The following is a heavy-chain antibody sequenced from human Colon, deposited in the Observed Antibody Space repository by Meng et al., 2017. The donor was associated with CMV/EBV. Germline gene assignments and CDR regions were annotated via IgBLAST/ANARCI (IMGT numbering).Heavy chain of an antibody. D-gene: IGHD1-7*01. J-gene: IGHJ3*02. CDR2: IRYDGNKE. CDR1: GYTFGSYG. CDR3: GKDASYRYMWDYPGVVNM. V-gene: IGHV3-30*02. Sequence: GESLKISCAAFGYTFGSYGIHLVRQAPGKGLEWVTFIRYDGNKEHYADSVKGRFTIFRDHSKNPVYLQMNSLRVEDTAMYFCGKDASYRYMWDYPGVVNMWGPGTMVTVSS.